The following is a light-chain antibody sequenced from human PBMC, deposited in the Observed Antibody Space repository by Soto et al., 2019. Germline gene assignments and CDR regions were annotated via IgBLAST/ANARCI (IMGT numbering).Light chain of an antibody. CDR1: SSNIGSNT. Sequence: QAVVTQPPSASGTPGQRVTISCSGSSSNIGSNTVNWYQQLPGTAPKLLIYSNNQLPSGVPDRFSGSKSGTSASLAISGLQSEDEADYYCAAWDDSLNALFGGGTKLTVL. V-gene: IGLV1-44*01. CDR2: SNN. CDR3: AAWDDSLNAL. J-gene: IGLJ2*01.